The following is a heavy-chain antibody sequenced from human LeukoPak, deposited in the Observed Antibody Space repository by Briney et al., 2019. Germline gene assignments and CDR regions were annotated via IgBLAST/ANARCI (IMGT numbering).Heavy chain of an antibody. CDR2: MNPNRGNT. V-gene: IGHV1-8*01. CDR3: ARGAYYDILKKNNWFDP. Sequence: GASVKVSCKASGYTFTSYDINWVRQATGQGLEWMGWMNPNRGNTGYAQKFQGRVTMTRNTSISTAYMELSSLRSEDTAVYYCARGAYYDILKKNNWFDPWGQGTLVTVSS. J-gene: IGHJ5*02. D-gene: IGHD3-9*01. CDR1: GYTFTSYD.